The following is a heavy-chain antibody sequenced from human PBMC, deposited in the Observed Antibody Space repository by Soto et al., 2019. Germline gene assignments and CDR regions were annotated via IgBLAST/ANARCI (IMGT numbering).Heavy chain of an antibody. CDR2: IDPSDSYT. CDR1: GYSFTSYW. CDR3: ASTFSPSVSSSDVVALLAY. Sequence: RESLQISCKGSGYSFTSYWISWVRQMPGKGLEWMGRIDPSDSYTNYSPSFQGHVTISADKSISTAYLQWSSLKASDTAMYYCASTFSPSVSSSDVVALLAYWGQGTLDTVSS. D-gene: IGHD6-6*01. J-gene: IGHJ4*02. V-gene: IGHV5-10-1*01.